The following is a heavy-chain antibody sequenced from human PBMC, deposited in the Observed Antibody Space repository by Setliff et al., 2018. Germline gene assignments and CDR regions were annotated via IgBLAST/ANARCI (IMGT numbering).Heavy chain of an antibody. CDR3: ARHALSFDGAWDV. D-gene: IGHD3-9*01. Sequence: PSETLSLTCSVSGASITSYYWSWIRQPPGKGLEWIAYIHNNGRIKYNPALKSRVTISLDTSKNQFSLNLNSATAADTAVYYCARHALSFDGAWDVWGKGTTVTVSS. J-gene: IGHJ6*04. CDR2: IHNNGRI. V-gene: IGHV4-59*08. CDR1: GASITSYY.